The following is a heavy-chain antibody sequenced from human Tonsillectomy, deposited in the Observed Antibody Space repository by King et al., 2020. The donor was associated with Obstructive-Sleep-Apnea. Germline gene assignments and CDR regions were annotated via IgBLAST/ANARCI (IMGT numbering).Heavy chain of an antibody. V-gene: IGHV4-4*02. CDR1: GGSISTSNW. CDR2: IYHSGNT. D-gene: IGHD1-1*01. Sequence: QLQESGPGLVKPSGTLSLTCAVSGGSISTSNWWSWVRQPPGKGLEWIGEIYHSGNTNYSPSLKSRVAFSVDKSKNQFSLNLSSVTAADMAVYYCARGGYNFAQRFHDCWGQGTLVTVSS. CDR3: ARGGYNFAQRFHDC. J-gene: IGHJ4*02.